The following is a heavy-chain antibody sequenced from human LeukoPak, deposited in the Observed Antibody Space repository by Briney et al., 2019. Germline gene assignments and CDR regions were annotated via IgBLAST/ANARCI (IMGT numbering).Heavy chain of an antibody. CDR1: GGSVSSSHY. V-gene: IGHV4-39*07. D-gene: IGHD3-22*01. CDR2: IYYGGST. CDR3: AKSTYYYDTFVNAFDL. Sequence: SETLSLTCTVSGGSVSSSHYWDWIRQPPGKGLEWIGSIYYGGSTYYNASLRSRVTTSVDTSKNQFSLKLSSVTAADTAVYYCAKSTYYYDTFVNAFDLWGQGTVVTVSS. J-gene: IGHJ3*01.